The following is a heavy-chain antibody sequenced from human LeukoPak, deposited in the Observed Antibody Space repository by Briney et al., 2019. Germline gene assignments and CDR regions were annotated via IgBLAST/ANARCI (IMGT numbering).Heavy chain of an antibody. CDR1: GFTFSSYA. D-gene: IGHD3-3*01. Sequence: GGSLRLSCTASGFTFSSYAMSWVRQAPGKGLNWVSTISNNGVSTYCADSMKGRFTVSRDNSRNTLYLQMNSLRAEDTAVYYCAKDPEPYDFHYFDYWGQGTLVAVSS. J-gene: IGHJ4*02. CDR2: ISNNGVST. V-gene: IGHV3-23*01. CDR3: AKDPEPYDFHYFDY.